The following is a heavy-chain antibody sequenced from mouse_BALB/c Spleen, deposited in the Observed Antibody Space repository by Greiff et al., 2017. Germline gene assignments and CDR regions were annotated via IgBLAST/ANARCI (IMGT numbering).Heavy chain of an antibody. Sequence: QVQLKQSGAELVRPGTSVKVSCKASGYAFTNYLIEWVKQRPGQGLEWIGVINPGSGGTNYNEKFKGKATLTADKSSSTAYMQLSSLTSDDSAVYFCARSGDGSFAYWGQGTLVTVSA. CDR2: INPGSGGT. CDR3: ARSGDGSFAY. CDR1: GYAFTNYL. V-gene: IGHV1-54*01. D-gene: IGHD1-1*01. J-gene: IGHJ3*01.